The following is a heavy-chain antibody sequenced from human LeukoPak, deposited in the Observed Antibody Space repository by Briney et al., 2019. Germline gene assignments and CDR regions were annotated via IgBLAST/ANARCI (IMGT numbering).Heavy chain of an antibody. CDR3: ASRGDILTGNYGMDV. J-gene: IGHJ6*02. CDR1: GGSISSYY. D-gene: IGHD3-9*01. V-gene: IGHV4-59*05. CDR2: IYYSGST. Sequence: SETLSLTCTVSGGSISSYYWSWIRQPPGKGLEWIGSIYYSGSTYYNPSLKSRVTISVDTSKNQFSLKLSSVTAADTAVYYCASRGDILTGNYGMDVWGQGTTVTVSS.